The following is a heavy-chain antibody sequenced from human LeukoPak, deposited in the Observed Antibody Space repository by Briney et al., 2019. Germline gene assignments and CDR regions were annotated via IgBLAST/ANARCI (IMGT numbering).Heavy chain of an antibody. Sequence: GGSLRLSCAASGFTFSSYGMHWVRQAPGKGLEWVAVISYDGSNKYYGDSAKGRFTISRDNPKNTLYLQMNSLRAEDTAVYYCAKVRCYYGSGSDYDGFDIWGQGTMVTVSS. CDR3: AKVRCYYGSGSDYDGFDI. J-gene: IGHJ3*02. V-gene: IGHV3-30*18. D-gene: IGHD3-10*01. CDR1: GFTFSSYG. CDR2: ISYDGSNK.